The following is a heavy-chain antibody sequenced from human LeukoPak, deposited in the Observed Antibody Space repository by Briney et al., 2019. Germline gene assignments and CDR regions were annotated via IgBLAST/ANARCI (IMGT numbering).Heavy chain of an antibody. CDR1: GYTFTSYN. CDR3: SRSYIFWSGYSFPPDY. D-gene: IGHD3-3*01. V-gene: IGHV1-8*01. J-gene: IGHJ4*02. Sequence: ASVKVSCKASGYTFTSYNINWVRQATGQGLEWMGWMNPKNGDTGYAQKFQGRVTMTRNTSMSTAYMELSSLRSEDTAVYYCSRSYIFWSGYSFPPDYWGQGTLVTVSS. CDR2: MNPKNGDT.